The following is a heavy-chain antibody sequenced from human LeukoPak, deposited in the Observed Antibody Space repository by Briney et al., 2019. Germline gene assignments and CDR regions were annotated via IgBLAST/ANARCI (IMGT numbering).Heavy chain of an antibody. CDR2: ISYDGSNK. CDR1: GLTFSSYG. Sequence: GGSLRLSCAASGLTFSSYGMHWVRQAPGKGLEWVAVISYDGSNKYYADSVKGRFTISRDNSKNTLYLQMNSLRAEDTAVYYCAKVGIAAAGTPLDYWGQGTLVTVSS. D-gene: IGHD6-13*01. V-gene: IGHV3-30*18. CDR3: AKVGIAAAGTPLDY. J-gene: IGHJ4*02.